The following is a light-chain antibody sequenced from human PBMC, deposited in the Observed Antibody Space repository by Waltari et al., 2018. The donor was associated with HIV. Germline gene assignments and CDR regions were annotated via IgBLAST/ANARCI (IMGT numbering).Light chain of an antibody. J-gene: IGLJ3*02. CDR3: QAWDSSTAL. V-gene: IGLV3-1*01. CDR2: QDF. CDR1: FLGNHY. Sequence: YDLTHAPSVSVSPGQTATITCSGNFLGNHYASWFPQRPGQPPLLGMYQDFRRPSGIPERFSGSNSGNRATLIISGAQATDEADYYCQAWDSSTALFGGGTRLTVL.